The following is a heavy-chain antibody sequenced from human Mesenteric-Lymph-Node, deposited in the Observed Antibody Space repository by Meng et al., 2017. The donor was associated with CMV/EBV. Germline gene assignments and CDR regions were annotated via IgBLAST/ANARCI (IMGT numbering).Heavy chain of an antibody. V-gene: IGHV3-23*03. D-gene: IGHD5-18*01. CDR1: GFTFSNFA. Sequence: GESLKISCAASGFTFSNFAMTWVRQAPGKGLEWVAVIYSGDTTTHYADSVKGRFTISRDNSKNTLYLQMNSLRAEDTAVYYCAKGDSYGWDYYYGMDVWGQGTTVTVSS. CDR2: IYSGDTTT. CDR3: AKGDSYGWDYYYGMDV. J-gene: IGHJ6*02.